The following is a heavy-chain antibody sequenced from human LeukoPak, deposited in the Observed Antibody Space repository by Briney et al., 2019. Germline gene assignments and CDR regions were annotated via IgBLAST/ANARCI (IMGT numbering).Heavy chain of an antibody. CDR3: ARALPGGSGYFDF. Sequence: GGSLRLSCAASEFTFSTYWMSWVRQAPGKGLEWVANIKQDGREKYYLDSVKDRFTISRDSAENSLYLQMNSLRAEDSAVFYCARALPGGSGYFDFWGRGTLVTVSS. CDR1: EFTFSTYW. D-gene: IGHD2-15*01. V-gene: IGHV3-7*04. CDR2: IKQDGREK. J-gene: IGHJ4*02.